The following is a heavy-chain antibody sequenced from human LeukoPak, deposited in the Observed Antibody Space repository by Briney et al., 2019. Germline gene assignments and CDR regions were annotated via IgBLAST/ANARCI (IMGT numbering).Heavy chain of an antibody. D-gene: IGHD2-21*02. Sequence: ASVKVSCKAFGYTFTSYFMHWVRQAPGQGLEWMGVINPSGGSTIYAQKFQGRVTMTRDTSTSTVYMEVSSLRSEDTAMYFCARDCSGGDCYLDVFDIWGQGTMVTVSS. J-gene: IGHJ3*02. CDR2: INPSGGST. V-gene: IGHV1-46*01. CDR1: GYTFTSYF. CDR3: ARDCSGGDCYLDVFDI.